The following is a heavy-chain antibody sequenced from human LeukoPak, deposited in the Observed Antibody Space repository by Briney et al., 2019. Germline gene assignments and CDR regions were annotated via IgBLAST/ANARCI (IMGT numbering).Heavy chain of an antibody. Sequence: GGSLRLSCAASGFTFSSYWMHWVRQPPGKGLVWVSRIDGDGSSTRYADSVKGRFTVSRDNAKNTLYLQMNSLRAEDTAVYYCARSHYYDSSAYYFNYGLDVWGQGTTVIVSS. V-gene: IGHV3-74*01. J-gene: IGHJ6*02. CDR3: ARSHYYDSSAYYFNYGLDV. CDR2: IDGDGSST. CDR1: GFTFSSYW. D-gene: IGHD3-22*01.